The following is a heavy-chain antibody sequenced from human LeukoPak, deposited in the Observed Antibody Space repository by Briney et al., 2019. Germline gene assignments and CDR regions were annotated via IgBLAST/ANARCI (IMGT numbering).Heavy chain of an antibody. V-gene: IGHV4-31*03. CDR2: IYYSGST. Sequence: SQTLSLTCTVSGGSISSGGYYWSWIRQHPGKGLEWIGYIYYSGSTYYNPSLKSRVTISVDTSKNQFSLKLSSVTAADTAVYYCARDKPTGRYCYYYMDVWGKGTTVTVSS. J-gene: IGHJ6*03. CDR3: ARDKPTGRYCYYYMDV. D-gene: IGHD3-10*01. CDR1: GGSISSGGYY.